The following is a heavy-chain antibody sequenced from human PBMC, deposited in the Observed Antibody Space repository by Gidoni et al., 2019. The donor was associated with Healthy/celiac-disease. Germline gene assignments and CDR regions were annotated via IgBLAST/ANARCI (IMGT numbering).Heavy chain of an antibody. J-gene: IGHJ5*02. V-gene: IGHV4-39*01. CDR1: GGSIRRSSYY. Sequence: QLQLQESGPGLVKPSETLSLTCTVSGGSIRRSSYYWGWIRQPPGKGLEWIGSIYYSGSTYYNPSLKSRVTISVDTSKNQFSLKLSSVTAADTAVYYCARQGVAVAGNELSRFDPWGQGTLVTVSS. CDR2: IYYSGST. D-gene: IGHD6-19*01. CDR3: ARQGVAVAGNELSRFDP.